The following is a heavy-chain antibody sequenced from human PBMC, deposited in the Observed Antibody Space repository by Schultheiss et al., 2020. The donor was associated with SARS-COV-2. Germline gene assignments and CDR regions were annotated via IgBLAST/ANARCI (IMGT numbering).Heavy chain of an antibody. J-gene: IGHJ4*02. V-gene: IGHV3-23*03. CDR2: IYRGGST. CDR3: ARYMISFGGIIVSGFDY. Sequence: GGSLRLSCAASGFTFSSYAMSWVRQAPGKGLEWVSVIYRGGSTYYADSVRGRFTISRDNAKNSLYLQMNSLRAEDTAVYYCARYMISFGGIIVSGFDYWGQGALVTVSS. CDR1: GFTFSSYA. D-gene: IGHD3-16*02.